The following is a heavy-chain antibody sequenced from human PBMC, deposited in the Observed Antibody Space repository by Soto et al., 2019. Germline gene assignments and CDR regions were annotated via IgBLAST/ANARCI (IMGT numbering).Heavy chain of an antibody. CDR2: IYNSEST. Sequence: QVQLQESGPGLVKPSQTLSLTGTVSGGSISSGGYSWNWIRQHPGKGLEWIGYIYNSESTYYNPSLKRRVTITGDTSKTQFSLKLSSVTAADTAVYYCARMDDYVWGSYRYTGIDYWGQGTLVTVSS. CDR3: ARMDDYVWGSYRYTGIDY. D-gene: IGHD3-16*02. J-gene: IGHJ4*02. V-gene: IGHV4-31*03. CDR1: GGSISSGGYS.